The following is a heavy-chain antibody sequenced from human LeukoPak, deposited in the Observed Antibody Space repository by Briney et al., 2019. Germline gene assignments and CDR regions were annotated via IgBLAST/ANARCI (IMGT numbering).Heavy chain of an antibody. CDR2: IIPILGIA. Sequence: ASVKVSCKASGGTSSSYAISWVRQAPGQGLEWMGRIIPILGIANYAQKFQGRVTITADKSTSTAYMELSSLRSEDTAVYYCAREGATIFGVGYYYYGMDVWGQGTTVTVSS. D-gene: IGHD3-3*01. J-gene: IGHJ6*02. CDR1: GGTSSSYA. V-gene: IGHV1-69*04. CDR3: AREGATIFGVGYYYYGMDV.